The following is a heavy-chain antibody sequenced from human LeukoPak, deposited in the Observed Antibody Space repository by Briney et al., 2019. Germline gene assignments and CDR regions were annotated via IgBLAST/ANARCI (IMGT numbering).Heavy chain of an antibody. CDR1: GFTFSSYG. J-gene: IGHJ6*02. D-gene: IGHD5-18*01. CDR3: ARDAVDTANAV. Sequence: GGSLRLSCVASGFTFSSYGMHWVRQAPGKGLEWLTVIWYDGSNKYYVDSVKGRFTISRDNAKNTLYLQMNSLRAEDTAVYYCARDAVDTANAVWGQGTTVTVSS. CDR2: IWYDGSNK. V-gene: IGHV3-33*08.